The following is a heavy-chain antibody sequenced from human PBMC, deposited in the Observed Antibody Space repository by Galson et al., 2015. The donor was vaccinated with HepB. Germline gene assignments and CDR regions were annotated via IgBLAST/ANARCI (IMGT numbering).Heavy chain of an antibody. CDR2: ISFDGSYQ. Sequence: SLRLSCAASGFSLSSSAMHWVRQAPGKWLEWVALISFDGSYQKYADSVEDRFTISRDISNNTLYLQMNSLRTDDTAVYYCARGWEVYCSGGSCYSDYWGQGTLVTVSS. J-gene: IGHJ4*02. D-gene: IGHD2-15*01. CDR3: ARGWEVYCSGGSCYSDY. CDR1: GFSLSSSA. V-gene: IGHV3-30*03.